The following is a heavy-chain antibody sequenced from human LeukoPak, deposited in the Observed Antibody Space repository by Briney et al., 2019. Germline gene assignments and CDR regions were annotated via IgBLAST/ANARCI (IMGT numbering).Heavy chain of an antibody. CDR3: AGEAGSSGYYHFDY. CDR1: GYTFTRYH. J-gene: IGHJ4*02. D-gene: IGHD3-22*01. Sequence: GASVKVSCKASGYTFTRYHMYWVRQAPGQGLEWMGIINPSGGSTSYAQKFQGRVTMTRDTSTSTVYMELSSLRSEDTAVYYCAGEAGSSGYYHFDYWGQGTLVTVSS. CDR2: INPSGGST. V-gene: IGHV1-46*01.